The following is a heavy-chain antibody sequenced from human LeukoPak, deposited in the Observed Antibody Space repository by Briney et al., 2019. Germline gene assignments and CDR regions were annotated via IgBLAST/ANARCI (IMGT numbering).Heavy chain of an antibody. D-gene: IGHD1-14*01. V-gene: IGHV5-51*01. CDR1: GYTFTSYW. J-gene: IGHJ4*02. CDR3: VRRTDHHDY. Sequence: GESLKISCKGSGYTFTSYWIGWVRQMPGKALEWVGIIFPGDSQTRYSPSLQGQVTISADKSISTAYLQWSSLKASDTAIYYCVRRTDHHDYWGQGTLVTVSS. CDR2: IFPGDSQT.